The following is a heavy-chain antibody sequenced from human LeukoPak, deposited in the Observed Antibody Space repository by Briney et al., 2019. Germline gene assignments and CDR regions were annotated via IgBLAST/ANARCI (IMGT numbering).Heavy chain of an antibody. CDR3: AKASWVSSADAVL. CDR2: LRGDGDT. D-gene: IGHD2-2*01. V-gene: IGHV3-23*01. Sequence: GGSLRLSCEASGFTFSSYAMSWVRQAPARGLECVSSLRGDGDTFYADSVKGRFTLSRDESRNTVYLQLNNLRVEDTAIYYCAKASWVSSADAVLWGQGTLVTVSS. J-gene: IGHJ4*02. CDR1: GFTFSSYA.